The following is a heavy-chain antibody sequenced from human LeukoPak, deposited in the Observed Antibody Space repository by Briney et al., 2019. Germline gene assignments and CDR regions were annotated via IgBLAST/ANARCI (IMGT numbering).Heavy chain of an antibody. CDR3: AKDWGHCSGGSCYYFDY. D-gene: IGHD2-15*01. Sequence: PGGSLRLSCAASGFTFSSYGMHWVRQAPGKGLEWVAFIRYDGSNKYYADSVKGRFTISRDNSKNTLYLPMNSLRAEDTAVYYCAKDWGHCSGGSCYYFDYWGQGTLVTVSS. CDR2: IRYDGSNK. J-gene: IGHJ4*02. V-gene: IGHV3-30*02. CDR1: GFTFSSYG.